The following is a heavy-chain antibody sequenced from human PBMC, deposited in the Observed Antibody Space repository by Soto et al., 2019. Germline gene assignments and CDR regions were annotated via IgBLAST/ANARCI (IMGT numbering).Heavy chain of an antibody. CDR2: IDPSDSYT. CDR3: ARHQGSSGYYHSFDY. D-gene: IGHD3-22*01. V-gene: IGHV5-10-1*01. CDR1: GYSFTSYW. Sequence: LRESLKISCKGSGYSFTSYWISWVRQMPGKGLEWMGRIDPSDSYTNYSPSFQGHVTISADKSISTAYLQWSSLKASDTAMYYCARHQGSSGYYHSFDYSGQGTLVTVSS. J-gene: IGHJ4*02.